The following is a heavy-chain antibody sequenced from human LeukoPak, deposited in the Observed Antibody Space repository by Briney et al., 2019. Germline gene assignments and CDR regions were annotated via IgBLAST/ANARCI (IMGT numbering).Heavy chain of an antibody. V-gene: IGHV3-23*01. CDR2: ISGSGGST. CDR3: AKSTSRVWYSSSWYGGDTTKYYFDY. D-gene: IGHD6-13*01. CDR1: GFTFSSYA. Sequence: PGGSLRLSCAASGFTFSSYAMSWVRQAPGKELEWASAISGSGGSTYYADSVKGRFTISRDNSKNTLYLQMNSLRAEDTAVYYCAKSTSRVWYSSSWYGGDTTKYYFDYWGQGTLVTVSS. J-gene: IGHJ4*02.